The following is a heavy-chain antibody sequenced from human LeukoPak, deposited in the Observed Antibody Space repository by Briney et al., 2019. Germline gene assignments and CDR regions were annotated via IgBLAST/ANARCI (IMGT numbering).Heavy chain of an antibody. CDR1: GFTFSTYN. D-gene: IGHD1-26*01. V-gene: IGHV3-48*02. CDR3: ATSGNYYLKY. J-gene: IGHJ4*02. Sequence: GGSLRLSCAASGFTFSTYNMNWVRQAPGKGLEWVSHITSSSTNIYYADSVKGRFTISRDNAKSALSLQMNSLRDEDTAVYYCATSGNYYLKYWGQGTLVTVSS. CDR2: ITSSSTNI.